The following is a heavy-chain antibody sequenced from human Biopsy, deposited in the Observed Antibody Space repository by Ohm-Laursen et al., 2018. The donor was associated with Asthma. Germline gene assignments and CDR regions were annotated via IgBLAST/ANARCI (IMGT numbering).Heavy chain of an antibody. CDR1: GDSSNSGGYP. CDR2: ISYTGTT. D-gene: IGHD3-16*01. CDR3: ARFGGTSYGSPFDH. J-gene: IGHJ4*02. V-gene: IGHV4-31*03. Sequence: SQTLSLTCTVSGDSSNSGGYPWTWIRQLPGKGLEWIGYISYTGTTYYNPSLKSRISMTVDTSKIQFSLNLSSVTAADTAVYFCARFGGTSYGSPFDHWGLGALVTVSS.